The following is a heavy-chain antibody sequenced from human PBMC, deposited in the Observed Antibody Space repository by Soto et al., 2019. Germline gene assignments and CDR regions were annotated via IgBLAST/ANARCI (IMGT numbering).Heavy chain of an antibody. CDR1: GGSISNFY. CDR3: ARAPMVLSRSYFDS. CDR2: ISYSGNT. Sequence: SETLALTCTVSGGSISNFYLSWIRQPPGKGLEWIGYISYSGNTNYNPSLKSRVSISVDTSKNQLSLNLTSVTAADTAVYYCARAPMVLSRSYFDSWGQGTPVTVSS. V-gene: IGHV4-59*01. J-gene: IGHJ4*02. D-gene: IGHD2-8*01.